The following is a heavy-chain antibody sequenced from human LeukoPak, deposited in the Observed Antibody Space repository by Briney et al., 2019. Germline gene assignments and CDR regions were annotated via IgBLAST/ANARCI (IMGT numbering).Heavy chain of an antibody. J-gene: IGHJ6*03. Sequence: GGSLRLSCAASGFMFSSYWMSWVRQAPGKGLEWVADIKEDGSEKSYVDSVKGRFTISRDNAQNSLYLQMDSLTAEDTAVYYCARDPYSGGFGADYYYYMDVWGKGTTVTVSS. CDR3: ARDPYSGGFGADYYYYMDV. D-gene: IGHD1-26*01. CDR2: IKEDGSEK. V-gene: IGHV3-7*01. CDR1: GFMFSSYW.